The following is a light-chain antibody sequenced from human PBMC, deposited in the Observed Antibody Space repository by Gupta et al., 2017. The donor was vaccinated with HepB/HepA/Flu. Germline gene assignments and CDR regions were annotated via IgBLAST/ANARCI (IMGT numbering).Light chain of an antibody. CDR1: SSNIGSNI. V-gene: IGLV1-44*01. J-gene: IGLJ1*01. CDR2: SDN. Sequence: QSMLTQVPSASGTPGQRVTISCSGSSSNIGSNIVHWFQQLPGTAPKLLIYSDNQRPSGVPDRFSGSKSGTSAYLAISGLQADDEADYYCAAWDDSLKAYVFGSGTKVTVL. CDR3: AAWDDSLKAYV.